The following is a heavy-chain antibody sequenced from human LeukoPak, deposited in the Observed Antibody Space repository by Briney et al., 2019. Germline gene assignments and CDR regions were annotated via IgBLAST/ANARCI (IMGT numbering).Heavy chain of an antibody. CDR2: IGAYNGNT. J-gene: IGHJ6*03. V-gene: IGHV1-18*01. CDR3: ARRSTWDYYMDV. CDR1: GYTFTSYG. Sequence: ASVKVSCKASGYTFTSYGISWVRQAPGQGLEWMGWIGAYNGNTNYAQKVQGRVTMTTDISTSTAYMELRSLRSDDTAVYYCARRSTWDYYMDVWGKGTTVTVSS. D-gene: IGHD2-2*01.